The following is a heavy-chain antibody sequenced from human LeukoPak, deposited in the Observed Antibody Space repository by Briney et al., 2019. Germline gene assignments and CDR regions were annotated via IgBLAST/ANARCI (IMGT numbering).Heavy chain of an antibody. J-gene: IGHJ4*02. CDR1: GFTFGAHG. Sequence: PGGSQRLSCAASGFTFGAHGMHWVCQAPGKGLEWVAYIRYDGNNQQYADSVKGRFTISRDNSKNMLYLQMNSLRVEDTAVYYCASGNYYGSGSYDYWGQGTLVTVSS. CDR2: IRYDGNNQ. D-gene: IGHD3-10*01. CDR3: ASGNYYGSGSYDY. V-gene: IGHV3-30*02.